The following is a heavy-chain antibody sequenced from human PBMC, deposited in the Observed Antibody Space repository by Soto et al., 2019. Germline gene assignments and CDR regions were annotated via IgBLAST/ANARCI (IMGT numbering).Heavy chain of an antibody. CDR1: GYTFTSYD. CDR2: MNPNSGNT. D-gene: IGHD3-10*01. Sequence: ASVKVSCKASGYTFTSYDINWVRLATGQGLEWMGWMNPNSGNTGYAQKFQGRVTMTRNTSISTAYMELSSLRSEDTAVYYCAKDLYYYGSGSEVHPATALGVYYYMDVWGKGTTVTVSS. CDR3: AKDLYYYGSGSEVHPATALGVYYYMDV. J-gene: IGHJ6*03. V-gene: IGHV1-8*01.